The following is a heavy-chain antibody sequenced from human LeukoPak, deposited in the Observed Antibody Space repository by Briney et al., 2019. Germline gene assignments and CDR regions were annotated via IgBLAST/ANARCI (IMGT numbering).Heavy chain of an antibody. Sequence: GESLKISCKGSGYSFTSYWNGWVRQLPGKGLEWMGIIYPGDSDTRYSPSFQGQVAISADKSISTAYLQWSSVKASDTAMYYCARHVWNALDYWGQGTLVTVSS. CDR1: GYSFTSYW. CDR2: IYPGDSDT. D-gene: IGHD1-1*01. J-gene: IGHJ4*02. CDR3: ARHVWNALDY. V-gene: IGHV5-51*01.